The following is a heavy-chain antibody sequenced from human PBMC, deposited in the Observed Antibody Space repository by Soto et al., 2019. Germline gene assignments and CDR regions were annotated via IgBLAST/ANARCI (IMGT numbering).Heavy chain of an antibody. V-gene: IGHV4-59*08. CDR3: AYSSGWYFDY. D-gene: IGHD6-19*01. Sequence: TSETLSLTCTVSGGSISSYYWSWIRQPPGKGLEWIGYIYYSGSTNYNPSLKSRVTISVDTSKNQFSLKLSFVTAADTAVYYCAYSSGWYFDYWGQGTLVTVSS. J-gene: IGHJ4*02. CDR1: GGSISSYY. CDR2: IYYSGST.